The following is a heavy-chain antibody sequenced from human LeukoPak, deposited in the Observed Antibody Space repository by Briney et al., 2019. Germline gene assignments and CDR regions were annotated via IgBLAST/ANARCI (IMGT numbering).Heavy chain of an antibody. CDR1: GGTFGRHG. D-gene: IGHD2-21*02. J-gene: IGHJ3*02. V-gene: IGHV1-69*01. CDR2: IIPIFGIT. CDR3: ARGVVVTAAEVAFDI. Sequence: SVKVSCKSSGGTFGRHGSSWVRQAPGQGLEWMGGIIPIFGITNYAQKFQDRVTITADESRTTAYMDMSSLEYDDTAIYYCARGVVVTAAEVAFDIWGQGTMLTVSS.